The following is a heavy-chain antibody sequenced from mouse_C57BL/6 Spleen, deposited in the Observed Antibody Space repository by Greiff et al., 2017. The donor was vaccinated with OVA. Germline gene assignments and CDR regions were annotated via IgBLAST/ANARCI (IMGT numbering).Heavy chain of an antibody. D-gene: IGHD4-1*01. CDR3: ARSELGRAWFAY. J-gene: IGHJ3*01. V-gene: IGHV1-18*01. Sequence: VQLKESGPELVKPGASVKIPCKASGYTFTDYNMDWVKQSHGKSLEWIGDINPNNGGTIYNQKFKGKATLTVDKSSSTAYMELRSLTSEDTAVYYCARSELGRAWFAYWGQGTLVTVSA. CDR1: GYTFTDYN. CDR2: INPNNGGT.